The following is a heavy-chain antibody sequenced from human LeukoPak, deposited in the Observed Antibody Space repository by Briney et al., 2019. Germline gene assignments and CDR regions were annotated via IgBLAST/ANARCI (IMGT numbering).Heavy chain of an antibody. CDR1: GGSISSYY. J-gene: IGHJ4*02. Sequence: SETLSLTCTVSGGSISSYYWSWIRQPPGKGLEWIGHIYYSGSTNYNPSLKSRVTISVDTSKNQFSLKLSSVTAADTAVYYCARGDTAMAPLDYWGQGTLVTVSS. V-gene: IGHV4-59*01. D-gene: IGHD5-18*01. CDR2: IYYSGST. CDR3: ARGDTAMAPLDY.